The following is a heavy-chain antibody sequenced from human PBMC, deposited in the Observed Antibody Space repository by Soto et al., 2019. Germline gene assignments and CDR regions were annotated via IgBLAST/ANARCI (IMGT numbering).Heavy chain of an antibody. D-gene: IGHD1-26*01. J-gene: IGHJ6*02. CDR3: AKNGQLPYYYYGMDV. CDR2: IYYSGST. CDR1: GGSISSYY. V-gene: IGHV4-59*12. Sequence: ETLSLTCTVSGGSISSYYWSWIRQPPGKGLEWIGYIYYSGSTYYNPSLKSRVTISVDTSKNQFSLKLSSVTAADTAVYYCAKNGQLPYYYYGMDVWGQGTTVTVSS.